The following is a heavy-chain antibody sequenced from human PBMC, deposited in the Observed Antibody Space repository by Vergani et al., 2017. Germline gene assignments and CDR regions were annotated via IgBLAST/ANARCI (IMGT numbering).Heavy chain of an antibody. CDR3: ARDANCSGGGCFSGTFFFYGMAV. Sequence: EVQLVESGGGLVKRGGSLRLSCAASGFTFSSYSMNWVRQAPGKGLEWVSSISSSSSYIYYADSVKGRFTISRDNAKNSLYLQINSLRAEDTAVYYCARDANCSGGGCFSGTFFFYGMAVWAQGTTVTVSS. CDR1: GFTFSSYS. V-gene: IGHV3-21*01. J-gene: IGHJ6*02. CDR2: ISSSSSYI. D-gene: IGHD2-15*01.